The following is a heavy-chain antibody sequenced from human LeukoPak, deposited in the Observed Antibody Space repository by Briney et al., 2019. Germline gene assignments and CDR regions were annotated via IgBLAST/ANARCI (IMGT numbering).Heavy chain of an antibody. CDR3: ARVPLVADDY. Sequence: SETLSLTCTVSGGSISSSSYYWGWIRQPPGKGLEWIGSIYYSGSTYYNPSLKSRVTISVDTSKNQFSLKLSSVTAADTAVYYCARVPLVADDYWGQGTLVTVSS. CDR2: IYYSGST. V-gene: IGHV4-39*07. D-gene: IGHD5-12*01. J-gene: IGHJ4*02. CDR1: GGSISSSSYY.